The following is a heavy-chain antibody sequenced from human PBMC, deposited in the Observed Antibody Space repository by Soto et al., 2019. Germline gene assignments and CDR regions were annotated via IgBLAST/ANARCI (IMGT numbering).Heavy chain of an antibody. D-gene: IGHD4-4*01. V-gene: IGHV2-5*02. CDR2: IYWDNDK. J-gene: IGHJ4*02. CDR3: THRRDYNYVAY. Sequence: SGSTLVNPTQTLTLTCTFSGFSLSSSGVGVGWIRQPPGKALEWLALIYWDNDKRYSPSLKNRLTITKDTSKNQVVLTVANVDPVDTATYFCTHRRDYNYVAYWGQGTLVTVSS. CDR1: GFSLSSSGVG.